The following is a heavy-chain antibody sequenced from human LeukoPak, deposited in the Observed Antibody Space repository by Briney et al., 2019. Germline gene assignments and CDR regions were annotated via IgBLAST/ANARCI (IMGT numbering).Heavy chain of an antibody. D-gene: IGHD2-21*02. CDR3: ARASLLVTHGY. CDR1: GFTFSSSW. V-gene: IGHV3-7*01. CDR2: IKQDGSET. J-gene: IGHJ4*02. Sequence: GGSLRLSCAASGFTFSSSWMNWVRQAPGKGLEWVANIKQDGSETYYVDSVKGRFTVSRDNARNSLYLQMNSLRVEDTAVYYCARASLLVTHGYWGQGTLVTVSS.